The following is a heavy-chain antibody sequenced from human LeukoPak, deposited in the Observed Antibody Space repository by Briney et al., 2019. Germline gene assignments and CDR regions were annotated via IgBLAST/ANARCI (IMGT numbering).Heavy chain of an antibody. CDR2: ISGSGGST. D-gene: IGHD3-22*01. CDR1: GFTFSSYA. CDR3: AKDYYYDRSGYYYFDY. Sequence: PGGSLRLSCAASGFTFSSYAMSWVRQAPGKGLEWVSAISGSGGSTYYADSVKGRFTISRDNSKNTLYLQMNSLRAEDTAVYYCAKDYYYDRSGYYYFDYWGQGTLVTVSS. J-gene: IGHJ4*02. V-gene: IGHV3-23*01.